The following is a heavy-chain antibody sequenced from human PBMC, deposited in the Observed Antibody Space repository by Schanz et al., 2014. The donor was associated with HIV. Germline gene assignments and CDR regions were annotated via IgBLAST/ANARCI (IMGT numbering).Heavy chain of an antibody. Sequence: QVQLVESGGGVVQPGRSLRLSCTASGFTFSSSGMHWVRQAPGKGLEWVAAMWYDESHKGYADSVKGRFTISRDNSKNTLYLEMNSLRPEDTAVYYCARETSGFSTSWHPRYHYYGMDVWGQGTTVTVSS. CDR3: ARETSGFSTSWHPRYHYYGMDV. V-gene: IGHV3-33*01. CDR1: GFTFSSSG. J-gene: IGHJ6*02. CDR2: MWYDESHK. D-gene: IGHD6-13*01.